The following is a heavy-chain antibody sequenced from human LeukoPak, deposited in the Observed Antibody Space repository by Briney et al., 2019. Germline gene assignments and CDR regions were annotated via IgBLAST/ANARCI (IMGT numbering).Heavy chain of an antibody. CDR3: ARGGTIFATNYYYGMDV. Sequence: ASVKVSCKASGYTFTGYYMHWVRQAPGQGLEWVGWINPNSGGTNYAQKFQGRVTMTRDTSISTAYMELSRLRSDDTAVYYCARGGTIFATNYYYGMDVWGQGTTVTVSS. D-gene: IGHD3-3*01. J-gene: IGHJ6*02. CDR2: INPNSGGT. V-gene: IGHV1-2*02. CDR1: GYTFTGYY.